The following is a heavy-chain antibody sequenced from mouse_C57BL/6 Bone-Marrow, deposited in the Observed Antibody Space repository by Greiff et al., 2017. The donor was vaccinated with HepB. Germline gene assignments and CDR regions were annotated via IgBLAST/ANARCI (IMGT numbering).Heavy chain of an antibody. D-gene: IGHD2-3*01. Sequence: VKLMESGAELVRPGASVKLSCKASGYTFTDYYINWVKQRPGQGLEWIARIYPGSGNTYYNEKFKGKATLTAEKSSSTAYMQLSSLTSEDSAVYFCARGDGDYYAMDYWGQGTSVTVSS. CDR1: GYTFTDYY. V-gene: IGHV1-76*01. CDR3: ARGDGDYYAMDY. J-gene: IGHJ4*01. CDR2: IYPGSGNT.